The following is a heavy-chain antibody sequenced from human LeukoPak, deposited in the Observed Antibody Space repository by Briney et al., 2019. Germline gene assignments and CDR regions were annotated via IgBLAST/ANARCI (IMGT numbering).Heavy chain of an antibody. CDR2: IYYSGST. D-gene: IGHD3-10*01. CDR3: ARGYDQLLWFGELLLYYFDY. J-gene: IGHJ4*02. Sequence: PSETLSLTCTVSGGSLSSYYWSWIRQPPGKGQEWIGYIYYSGSTNYNPSLKSRVTISVDTSKNQFSLKLSSVTAADTAVYYCARGYDQLLWFGELLLYYFDYWGQGTLVAVSS. V-gene: IGHV4-59*01. CDR1: GGSLSSYY.